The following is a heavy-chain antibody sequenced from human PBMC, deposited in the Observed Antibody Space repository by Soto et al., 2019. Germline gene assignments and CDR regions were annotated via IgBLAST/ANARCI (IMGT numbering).Heavy chain of an antibody. V-gene: IGHV4-38-2*01. CDR2: IYHSGST. Sequence: SETLSLTCAVSGYSISSGYYWGWIRQPPGKGLEWIGSIYHSGSTYYNPSLKSRVTISVDTSKNQFSLKLSSVTAADTAVYYCARVGLAARDNWFDPWGQGTLVTVSS. J-gene: IGHJ5*02. CDR3: ARVGLAARDNWFDP. CDR1: GYSISSGYY. D-gene: IGHD6-6*01.